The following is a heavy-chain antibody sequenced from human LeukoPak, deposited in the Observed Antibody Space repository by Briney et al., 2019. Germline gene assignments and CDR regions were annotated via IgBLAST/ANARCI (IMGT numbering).Heavy chain of an antibody. CDR3: RNPEPFLWSPPPPFAS. Sequence: GGSLRLSCAASGFTFSSYGMHWVRQAPGKGLEWVAVISYDGSNKYYADSVKGRFTISRDNSKNTLYLQMNSLRAEDTAVYYCRNPEPFLWSPPPPFASWGKGPLVPVPS. J-gene: IGHJ5*02. D-gene: IGHD1-14*01. CDR2: ISYDGSNK. V-gene: IGHV3-30*18. CDR1: GFTFSSYG.